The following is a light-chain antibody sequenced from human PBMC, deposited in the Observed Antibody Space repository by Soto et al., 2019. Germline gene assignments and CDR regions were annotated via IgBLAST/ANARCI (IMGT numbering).Light chain of an antibody. Sequence: EIVLTQSPGTLFLSPGERVTLSCRASQSLSSDYLAWYQQKPGQAPRLLIYAASTRATGIPDRFSGSGSGTDITLTISRLEPEDLALYYCQQYGPSPMYTFGQGTRLEIK. CDR2: AAS. CDR3: QQYGPSPMYT. J-gene: IGKJ2*01. V-gene: IGKV3-20*01. CDR1: QSLSSDY.